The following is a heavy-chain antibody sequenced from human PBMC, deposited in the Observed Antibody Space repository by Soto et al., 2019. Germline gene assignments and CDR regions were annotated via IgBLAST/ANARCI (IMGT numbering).Heavy chain of an antibody. CDR3: AKSQEIGTHFFDS. J-gene: IGHJ4*02. CDR1: GFTFSCFD. Sequence: GGSLRLSCAASGFTFSCFDMHWVRQPTGKGLEWVSSIGTAGDTYYAVSVKGRFTISRDNAKNSLSLQMNSLRAGDMAVYFCAKSQEIGTHFFDSWGQGTQVTVSS. V-gene: IGHV3-13*01. CDR2: IGTAGDT. D-gene: IGHD6-13*01.